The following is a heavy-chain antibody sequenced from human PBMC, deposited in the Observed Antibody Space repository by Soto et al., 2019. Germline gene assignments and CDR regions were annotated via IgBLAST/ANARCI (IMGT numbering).Heavy chain of an antibody. D-gene: IGHD3-22*01. J-gene: IGHJ4*02. CDR3: ASLGEYYYDSSGSFDY. Sequence: GDSLKISCKGSGYSFTSYWISWVRQMPGKGLEWMGRIDPSDSYTNYSPSFQGHVTISADKSISTAYLQWSSLKASDTAMYYCASLGEYYYDSSGSFDYWGQGTRVTVSS. CDR2: IDPSDSYT. CDR1: GYSFTSYW. V-gene: IGHV5-10-1*01.